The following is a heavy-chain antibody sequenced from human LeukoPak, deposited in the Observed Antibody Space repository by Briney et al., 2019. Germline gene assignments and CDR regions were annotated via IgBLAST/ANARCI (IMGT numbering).Heavy chain of an antibody. J-gene: IGHJ4*02. Sequence: SVKVSCKASGGTFSSYAISWVRQAPGQGLEWMGGINPIFHTPTYAKKFQGRLTITKDESMSTASMDLSSLISDDTAVYYCARGRTTGEFDYWGQGTLVTVSS. CDR3: ARGRTTGEFDY. CDR1: GGTFSSYA. D-gene: IGHD4-11*01. CDR2: INPIFHTP. V-gene: IGHV1-69*05.